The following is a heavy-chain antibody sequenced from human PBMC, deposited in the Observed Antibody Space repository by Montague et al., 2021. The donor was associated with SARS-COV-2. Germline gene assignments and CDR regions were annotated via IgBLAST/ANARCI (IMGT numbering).Heavy chain of an antibody. CDR3: ARETIVPAAIGYYYYMDV. J-gene: IGHJ6*03. CDR1: GFTFSSYW. V-gene: IGHV3-74*01. CDR2: INSDVSIT. D-gene: IGHD2-2*01. Sequence: SLRLSCAASGFTFSSYWMYWVRQAPGKGLVWVSRINSDVSITNYADSVKGRFTISRDNAKNTLYLQMNSLRDDDTAVYYCARETIVPAAIGYYYYMDVWGKGTPVTVSS.